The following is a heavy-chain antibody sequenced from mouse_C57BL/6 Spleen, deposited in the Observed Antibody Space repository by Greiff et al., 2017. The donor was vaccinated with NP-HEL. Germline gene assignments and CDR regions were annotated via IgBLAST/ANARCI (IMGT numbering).Heavy chain of an antibody. Sequence: VQLQQSGTVLARPGASVKMSCKTSGYTFTSYWMHWVKQRPGQGLEWIGAIYPGNSDTNYNGKFKGKATLTADKSSSTAYMQLSSLTSEDSAVYFCARSNYEYDGRFAYWGQGTLVTVSA. CDR1: GYTFTSYW. D-gene: IGHD2-4*01. V-gene: IGHV1-5*01. CDR3: ARSNYEYDGRFAY. J-gene: IGHJ3*01. CDR2: IYPGNSDT.